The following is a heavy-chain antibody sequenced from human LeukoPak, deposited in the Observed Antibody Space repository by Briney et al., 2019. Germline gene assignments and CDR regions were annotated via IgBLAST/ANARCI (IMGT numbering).Heavy chain of an antibody. CDR1: GFTFSDYY. CDR2: ISSSSSYT. Sequence: GGSLRLSCAASGFTFSDYYMSWIRQAPGKGLEWISYISSSSSYTNYADSVKGRFTISRDNAKNSLYLQMNSLRAEDTAVYYCARDLGRTYYYDSSGYLDYWGQGSLVTVSS. D-gene: IGHD3-22*01. V-gene: IGHV3-11*05. J-gene: IGHJ4*02. CDR3: ARDLGRTYYYDSSGYLDY.